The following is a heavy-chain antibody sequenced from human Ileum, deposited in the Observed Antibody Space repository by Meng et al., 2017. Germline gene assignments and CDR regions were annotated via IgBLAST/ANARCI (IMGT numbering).Heavy chain of an antibody. J-gene: IGHJ4*02. Sequence: EALNICWQGAGYSSTTYYSAGVRQMPGKRLEWRGIIYPGDAHNRDSPSFQGQVTIAAEKSISTAYLLGSNVEDSDTAMYYCARQGARSGSPDYWGQGTLVTVSS. V-gene: IGHV5-51*01. CDR3: ARQGARSGSPDY. CDR1: GYSSTTYY. D-gene: IGHD3-10*01. CDR2: IYPGDAHN.